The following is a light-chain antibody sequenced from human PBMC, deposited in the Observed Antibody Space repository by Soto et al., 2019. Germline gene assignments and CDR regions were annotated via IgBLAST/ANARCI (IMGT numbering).Light chain of an antibody. J-gene: IGLJ3*02. Sequence: QSALTQPASVSGSPGQSITISCTGTSSDIGSYKFVSWYQHHPGKAPKLMIYEGVKRPSGVSDRFSASKSDNTASLTISGLQAEDEGDYYCCSYAGDPIPHWVFGGGTKLTVL. V-gene: IGLV2-23*01. CDR2: EGV. CDR1: SSDIGSYKF. CDR3: CSYAGDPIPHWV.